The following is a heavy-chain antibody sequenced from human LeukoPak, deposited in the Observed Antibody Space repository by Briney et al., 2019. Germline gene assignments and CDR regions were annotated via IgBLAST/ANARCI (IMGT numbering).Heavy chain of an antibody. CDR2: IYYSGST. J-gene: IGHJ3*02. CDR3: ARDRSTIFGVVTDAFDI. CDR1: GGSISSYY. V-gene: IGHV4-59*01. Sequence: PSETLSLTCTVSGGSISSYYWSWIRQPPGKGLEWIGYIYYSGSTNYNPSLKSRVTISVDTSKNQFSLKLSSVTAADTAVYYCARDRSTIFGVVTDAFDIWGQGTMVTVSS. D-gene: IGHD3-3*01.